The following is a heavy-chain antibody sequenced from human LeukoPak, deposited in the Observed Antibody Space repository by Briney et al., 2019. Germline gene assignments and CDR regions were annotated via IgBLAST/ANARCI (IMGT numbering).Heavy chain of an antibody. V-gene: IGHV3-53*05. J-gene: IGHJ6*03. CDR2: IYSGGST. CDR1: GFTVSSNY. D-gene: IGHD5-18*01. CDR3: AKSGIIQGYYFYYMDV. Sequence: GGSLRLSCAASGFTVSSNYMSWVRQAPGKGLEWVSIIYSGGSTFYADSMKGRFTISRDNAKNSLYLQMNSLRAEDTALYYCAKSGIIQGYYFYYMDVWGKGTTVTISS.